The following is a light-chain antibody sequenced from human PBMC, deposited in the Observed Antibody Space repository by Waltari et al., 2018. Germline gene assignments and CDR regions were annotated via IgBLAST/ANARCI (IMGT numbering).Light chain of an antibody. CDR1: QSISFY. Sequence: DNQLTQSPSSMSASVGDRVTITCRASQSISFYLNWYQQKSGKAPKLLISFASTLQSGGPSRFNGSGSGADYSLTISTLQPEDFATYYCQHSYNSPPWTFGQGTRLEPK. CDR2: FAS. CDR3: QHSYNSPPWT. J-gene: IGKJ1*01. V-gene: IGKV1-39*01.